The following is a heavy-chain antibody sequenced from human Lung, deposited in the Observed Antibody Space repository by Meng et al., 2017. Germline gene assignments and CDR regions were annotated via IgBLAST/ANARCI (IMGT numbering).Heavy chain of an antibody. CDR3: ARGDYCGGDCYWFDY. J-gene: IGHJ4*02. CDR1: GYTFTSYA. V-gene: IGHV1-3*01. Sequence: QVQLCQPGGGVKKPGASVKVSCKASGYTFTSYAMHWVRQAPGQRLEWMGWINAGNGNTKYSQKFQGRVTITRDTSASTAYMELSSLRSEDTAVYYCARGDYCGGDCYWFDYWGQGTLVTVSS. D-gene: IGHD2-21*02. CDR2: INAGNGNT.